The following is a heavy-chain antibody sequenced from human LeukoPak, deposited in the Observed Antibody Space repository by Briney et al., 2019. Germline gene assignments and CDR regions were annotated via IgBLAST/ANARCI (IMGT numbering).Heavy chain of an antibody. CDR2: ISSSTI. CDR3: AKEMDDAFDI. V-gene: IGHV3-48*01. Sequence: GGSLRLSCTASRFTFSRYSMNWVRQAPGKGLEWVSFISSSTISYADSVKGRFTISRDNAKNSLYLQMNSLRAEDTAVYYCAKEMDDAFDIWGQGTMVTVSS. D-gene: IGHD5-24*01. J-gene: IGHJ3*02. CDR1: RFTFSRYS.